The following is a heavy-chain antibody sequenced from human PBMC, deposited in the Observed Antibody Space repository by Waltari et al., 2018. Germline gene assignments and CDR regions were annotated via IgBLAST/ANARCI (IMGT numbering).Heavy chain of an antibody. CDR3: ARDRSYYDSSGYYYFDY. V-gene: IGHV1-69*01. CDR1: GGTFSSYA. D-gene: IGHD3-22*01. J-gene: IGHJ4*02. CDR2: IIPIFCTA. Sequence: QVQLVQSGAEVKKPGSSVKVSCKASGGTFSSYAISWVRQAPGQGLEWMGGIIPIFCTANYAQKFQGRVTITADESTSTAYMELSSLRSEDTAVYYCARDRSYYDSSGYYYFDYWGQGTLVTVSS.